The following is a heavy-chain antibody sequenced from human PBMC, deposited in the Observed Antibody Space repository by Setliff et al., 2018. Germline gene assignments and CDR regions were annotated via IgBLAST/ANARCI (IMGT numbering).Heavy chain of an antibody. V-gene: IGHV3-30*02. CDR1: GFTFSNHG. J-gene: IGHJ6*03. Sequence: LRLSCVASGFTFSNHGMLWVRQAPGKGLEWVALIWYDGDNKKYADSVRGRFAVSRDNSRNTLYLEMNSLRPEDTAMYYCAEGGPYYYYYMDVWGKGTMVTV. CDR3: AEGGPYYYYYMDV. CDR2: IWYDGDNK.